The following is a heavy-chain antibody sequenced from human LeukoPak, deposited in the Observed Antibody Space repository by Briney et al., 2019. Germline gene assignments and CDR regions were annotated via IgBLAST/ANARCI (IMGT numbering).Heavy chain of an antibody. CDR3: ARDYHDYSGHYYYGMDV. Sequence: PGGSLRLSCAASGFTFSSYAMHWVRQAPGKGLEWVAVISYDGSNKYYADSVKGRFTISRDNSKNTLYLQMNSLRAEDTAVYYCARDYHDYSGHYYYGMDVWGQGTTVTVSS. D-gene: IGHD4-11*01. J-gene: IGHJ6*02. V-gene: IGHV3-30-3*01. CDR2: ISYDGSNK. CDR1: GFTFSSYA.